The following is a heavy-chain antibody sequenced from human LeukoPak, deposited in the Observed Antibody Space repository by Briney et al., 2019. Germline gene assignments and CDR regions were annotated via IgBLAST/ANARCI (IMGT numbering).Heavy chain of an antibody. D-gene: IGHD6-13*01. J-gene: IGHJ3*02. Sequence: SVTLSFKASAGTFSIYAISWVRQAPGQRLEWMGRIIPIFGIANYAQKVQGRVTITADKSTSTDYMELSSLRSEDTAVYYCARVLGSGQQLVKGNAFDIWGQGTMVTVSS. V-gene: IGHV1-69*04. CDR1: AGTFSIYA. CDR3: ARVLGSGQQLVKGNAFDI. CDR2: IIPIFGIA.